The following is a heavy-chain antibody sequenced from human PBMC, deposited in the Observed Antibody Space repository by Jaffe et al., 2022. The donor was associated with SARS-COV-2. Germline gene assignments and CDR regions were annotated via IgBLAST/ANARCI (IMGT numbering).Heavy chain of an antibody. CDR3: AGYAAYGEVTQAFDI. CDR1: GFIFSSYW. CDR2: IRQDGSDK. Sequence: EVQLVESGGGLVQPGGSLRLSCAASGFIFSSYWMNWVRQAPGKSLEWVATIRQDGSDKFYVDSVKGRFTISRDNAKNSLYLQMNSLRAEDTAVYFCAGYAAYGEVTQAFDIWGQGTMVTVSS. J-gene: IGHJ3*02. D-gene: IGHD4-17*01. V-gene: IGHV3-7*01.